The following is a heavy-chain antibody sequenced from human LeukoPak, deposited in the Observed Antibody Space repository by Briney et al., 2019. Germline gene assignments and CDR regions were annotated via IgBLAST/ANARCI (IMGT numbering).Heavy chain of an antibody. CDR2: INHSGST. CDR3: ARQSGFLSTFDY. Sequence: PSETLSLTCAVYGGSFSGYYWSWIRQPPGKGLEWVGEINHSGSTNYNPSLKSRVTISVDKSKNQFSVKLTSVTAADTAVYYCARQSGFLSTFDYWGQGTLVTVSS. J-gene: IGHJ4*02. V-gene: IGHV4-34*01. D-gene: IGHD5/OR15-5a*01. CDR1: GGSFSGYY.